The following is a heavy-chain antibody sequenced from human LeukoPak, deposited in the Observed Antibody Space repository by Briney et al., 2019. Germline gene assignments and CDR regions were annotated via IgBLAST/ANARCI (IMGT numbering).Heavy chain of an antibody. CDR3: ASPYSGTYSYFDY. D-gene: IGHD1-26*01. V-gene: IGHV3-30-3*01. J-gene: IGHJ4*02. CDR2: TSYDGSDK. CDR1: GFTFSTYA. Sequence: PGGSLRLSCAASGFTFSTYAMHWVRQAPGKGLEWVAVTSYDGSDKHYADSVKGRFTISRDNSKNTLSLQMNSLRAEDTAVYYCASPYSGTYSYFDYWGQGTLVTVSS.